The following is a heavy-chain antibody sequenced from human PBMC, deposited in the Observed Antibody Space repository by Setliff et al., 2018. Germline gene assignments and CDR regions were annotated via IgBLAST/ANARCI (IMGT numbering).Heavy chain of an antibody. Sequence: GGSLRLSCAASGFTFKTYAMSWVRQAPGKGLEWVSSITGSGGDRDYADSVKGRFTISRDNSKNTLYLQMGSLRPEDMAVYYCATWTGKYHDYWGQGTLVTVSS. J-gene: IGHJ4*02. D-gene: IGHD2-2*01. CDR1: GFTFKTYA. CDR3: ATWTGKYHDY. CDR2: ITGSGGDR. V-gene: IGHV3-23*01.